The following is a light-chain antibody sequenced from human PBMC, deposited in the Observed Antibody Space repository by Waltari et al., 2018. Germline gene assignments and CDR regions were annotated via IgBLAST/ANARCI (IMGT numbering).Light chain of an antibody. J-gene: IGLJ2*01. CDR1: SSDVGGHNF. Sequence: QSALTQPASVSGSPGQSITISCTGTSSDVGGHNFFSWYQQHPRKAPKLIIFGVNNRPSGISDRFSGSKSGNTASLTISGLQAEDEGDYYCSSYRSSAIVVFGGGTKLSVL. CDR2: GVN. V-gene: IGLV2-14*03. CDR3: SSYRSSAIVV.